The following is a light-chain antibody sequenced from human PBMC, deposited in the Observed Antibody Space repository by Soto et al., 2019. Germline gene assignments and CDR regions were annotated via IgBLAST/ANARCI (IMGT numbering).Light chain of an antibody. J-gene: IGKJ2*01. V-gene: IGKV3-20*01. CDR2: GAS. CDR1: QSVRSNY. CDR3: QQYGEIPHLYA. Sequence: EIVLTQSPGTLSLSPGEEATLSCRASQSVRSNYLAWYQQRPGQAPRLLISGASSRATGIPERFSGSGSGTDFTRTISRLEPEDFAVYYCQQYGEIPHLYAFGQGTKLEIK.